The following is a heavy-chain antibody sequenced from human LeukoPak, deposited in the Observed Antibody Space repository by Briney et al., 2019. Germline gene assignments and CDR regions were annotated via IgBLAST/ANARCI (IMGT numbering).Heavy chain of an antibody. J-gene: IGHJ4*02. D-gene: IGHD2-15*01. CDR1: GLTVSSNY. V-gene: IGHV3-53*01. Sequence: PGGSLRLSCAASGLTVSSNYLNWVRQAPGKGLEWVSIIHSSGNTYYADSVKGRFIISRDNSKNTLYLQMTSLRLEDTAVYYCARERRYCSGVNCYSGLDYWGRGTRVTVSS. CDR2: IHSSGNT. CDR3: ARERRYCSGVNCYSGLDY.